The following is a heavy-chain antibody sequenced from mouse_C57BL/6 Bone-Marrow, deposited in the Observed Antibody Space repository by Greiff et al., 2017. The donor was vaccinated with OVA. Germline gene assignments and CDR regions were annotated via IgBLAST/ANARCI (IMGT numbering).Heavy chain of an antibody. CDR1: GYTFTSYW. CDR3: ARKILRFYYAMDD. D-gene: IGHD1-1*01. Sequence: QVQLQQPGAELVKPGASVKMSCKASGYTFTSYWITWVKQRPGQGLEWIGDIYPGSGSTNYNEKFKSKATLTVDTSSSTAYMRLSSLTSEDSAVYYCARKILRFYYAMDDWGQGTSVTVSS. V-gene: IGHV1-55*01. CDR2: IYPGSGST. J-gene: IGHJ4*01.